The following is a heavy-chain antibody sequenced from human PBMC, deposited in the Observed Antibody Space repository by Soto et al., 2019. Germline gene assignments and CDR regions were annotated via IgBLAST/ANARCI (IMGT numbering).Heavy chain of an antibody. J-gene: IGHJ3*01. D-gene: IGHD2-15*01. CDR2: FNPSGGST. CDR1: GYSFITYY. Sequence: QVQLVQSGAEVKKPGASVKVSCKASGYSFITYYLHWVRQAPGQGLEWMAIFNPSGGSTTYAQKFQGRVTLTRDTSTSIVFLELSSLKSDDTAVYYYDTYCSGSNCPGRWNWGQWTLVTVSS. V-gene: IGHV1-46*03. CDR3: DTYCSGSNCPGRWN.